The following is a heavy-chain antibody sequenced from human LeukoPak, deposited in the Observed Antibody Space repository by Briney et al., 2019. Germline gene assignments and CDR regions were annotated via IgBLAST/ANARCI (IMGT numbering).Heavy chain of an antibody. D-gene: IGHD3-22*01. J-gene: IGHJ6*02. Sequence: SETLSPTCAVSGGSFSGYYWYWIRQPPGKGLEWIGEINHGESTNYNPSLKSRATLSVDTSKNQFSLKLTSVTAADTAVYYCARGRTYYYDTSGYYPSIYYGMDVWGQGTTVIVSS. V-gene: IGHV4-34*01. CDR3: ARGRTYYYDTSGYYPSIYYGMDV. CDR2: INHGEST. CDR1: GGSFSGYY.